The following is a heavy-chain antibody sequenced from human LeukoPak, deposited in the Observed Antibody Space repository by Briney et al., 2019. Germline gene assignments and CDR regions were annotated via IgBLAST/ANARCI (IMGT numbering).Heavy chain of an antibody. J-gene: IGHJ6*02. V-gene: IGHV1-18*01. Sequence: ASVKVSCKASGYTFTSYGISWVRQAPGQGLEWMGWISAYNGNTNYAQKLQGRVTMTTDTSTSTAYMELRSLRPDDTAVYYCARGLELFLSNYYYGMDVWGQGTTVTVSS. CDR2: ISAYNGNT. CDR1: GYTFTSYG. CDR3: ARGLELFLSNYYYGMDV. D-gene: IGHD1-7*01.